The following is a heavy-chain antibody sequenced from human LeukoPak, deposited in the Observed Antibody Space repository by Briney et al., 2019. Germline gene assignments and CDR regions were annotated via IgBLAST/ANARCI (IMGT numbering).Heavy chain of an antibody. CDR1: GYSFTSYW. CDR2: IYPGDSDT. CDR3: ARGGDFDWLVMSNFDY. V-gene: IGHV5-51*01. D-gene: IGHD3-9*01. Sequence: PGESLKISCKGSGYSFTSYWIGWVRQMPGKGLEWMGIIYPGDSDTRYSPSFQGQVTISADKSISTAYLQWSSLKASDTAMYYCARGGDFDWLVMSNFDYWGQGTLVTVSS. J-gene: IGHJ4*02.